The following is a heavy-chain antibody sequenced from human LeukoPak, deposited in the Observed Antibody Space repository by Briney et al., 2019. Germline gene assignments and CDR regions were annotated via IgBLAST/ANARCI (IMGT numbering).Heavy chain of an antibody. V-gene: IGHV6-1*01. CDR3: ARKGTVTTPFDY. D-gene: IGHD1/OR15-1a*01. Sequence: SQTLSLTCAISGDSFSSNSAAWNWIRQSPSRGLEWLGRTYYRSKWISDYAVSVKSRITINADTSKNQFSLQVNSVTPEDTAVYYCARKGTVTTPFDYWGQGILVTVSS. CDR1: GDSFSSNSAA. CDR2: TYYRSKWIS. J-gene: IGHJ4*02.